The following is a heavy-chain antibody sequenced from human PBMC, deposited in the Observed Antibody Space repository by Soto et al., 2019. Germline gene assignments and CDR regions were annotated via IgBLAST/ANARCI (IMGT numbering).Heavy chain of an antibody. CDR3: ARQPTTGDTDLWFDP. J-gene: IGHJ5*02. CDR1: GGYISTSRSY. Sequence: SSETLSLTCSGSGGYISTSRSYWAWIRKPPGKGLEWLANIFYSGSTFYNPSLASRVSVSVDTSKNEFSLKLRSVTAADTAVYYCARQPTTGDTDLWFDPWGQGTLVTVSS. CDR2: IFYSGST. V-gene: IGHV4-39*01. D-gene: IGHD2-21*01.